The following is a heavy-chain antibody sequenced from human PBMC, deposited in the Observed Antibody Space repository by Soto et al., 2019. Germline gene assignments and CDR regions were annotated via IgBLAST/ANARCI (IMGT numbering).Heavy chain of an antibody. V-gene: IGHV4-39*01. J-gene: IGHJ6*03. CDR1: GGSISSSTSY. CDR2: INYSGST. CDR3: ARPVNYYYYYMDV. Sequence: QLQLQESGPGLVKPSETLSLTCTVSGGSISSSTSYWRWIRQPPGKGLEWIGSINYSGSTYYSPSLKSRVTISADTSKNQFSLKLSSVTAADTAVYYCARPVNYYYYYMDVWGKGTMVTVSS.